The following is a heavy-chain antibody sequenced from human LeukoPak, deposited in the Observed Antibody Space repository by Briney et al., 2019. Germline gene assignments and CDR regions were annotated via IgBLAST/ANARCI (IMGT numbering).Heavy chain of an antibody. CDR2: IYYSGST. J-gene: IGHJ4*02. CDR1: GGSISSSSYY. V-gene: IGHV4-39*01. CDR3: ARHSRRLAIFDY. D-gene: IGHD5-12*01. Sequence: SETLSLTCTVSGGSISSSSYYWGWIRQPPGKGLEWIGSIYYSGSTYYNPSLKSRVTISVDTSKNQFSLKLSSVTAADTAVYYCARHSRRLAIFDYWGQGTLVTVSS.